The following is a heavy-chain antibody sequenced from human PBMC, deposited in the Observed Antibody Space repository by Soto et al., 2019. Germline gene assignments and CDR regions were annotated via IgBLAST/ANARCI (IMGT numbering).Heavy chain of an antibody. D-gene: IGHD2-8*01. CDR1: GGSFSGYY. Sequence: PSETLSLTCAVYGGSFSGYYWSWIRQPPGKGLEWIGEINHSGSTNYNPSLKSRVTISVDTSKNQFSLKLSSVTAADTAVYYCARGGMVYATLDYWGQGALVTVSS. CDR3: ARGGMVYATLDY. CDR2: INHSGST. J-gene: IGHJ4*02. V-gene: IGHV4-34*01.